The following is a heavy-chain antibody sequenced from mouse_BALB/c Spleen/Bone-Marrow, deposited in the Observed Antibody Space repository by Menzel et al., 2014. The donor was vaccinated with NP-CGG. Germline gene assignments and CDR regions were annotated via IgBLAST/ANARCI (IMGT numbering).Heavy chain of an antibody. D-gene: IGHD2-1*01. CDR3: TRGGYGNYVGYGMDY. CDR1: GYTFTSYD. V-gene: IGHV1S56*01. J-gene: IGHJ4*01. CDR2: IYPGDGST. Sequence: QVQLKQSGPELVKPWALVKISCKASGYTFTSYDINWVKQRPGQGLEWIGWIYPGDGSTKYNEKFKGKATLTADKSSSTAYMQLSSLTSENSAVYFCTRGGYGNYVGYGMDYWGQGTPVTVSS.